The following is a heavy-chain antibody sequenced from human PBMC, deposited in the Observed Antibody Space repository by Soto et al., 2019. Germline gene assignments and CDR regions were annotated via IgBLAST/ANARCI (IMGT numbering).Heavy chain of an antibody. D-gene: IGHD3-3*01. V-gene: IGHV3-33*01. CDR1: GFPFSSYG. J-gene: IGHJ6*02. CDR3: AREKRRYDFWEVIGYYGMDV. Sequence: GGSLRLSCAASGFPFSSYGMHWVRQAPGKGLEWVAVIWYDGSNKYYADSVKGRFTISRDNSKNTLYLQMNSLRAEDTAVYYCAREKRRYDFWEVIGYYGMDVWGQGTTVTVS. CDR2: IWYDGSNK.